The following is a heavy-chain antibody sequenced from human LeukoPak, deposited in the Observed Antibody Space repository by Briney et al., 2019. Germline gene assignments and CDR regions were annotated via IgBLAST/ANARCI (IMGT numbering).Heavy chain of an antibody. D-gene: IGHD6-19*01. CDR3: AVAGAEDAFHI. V-gene: IGHV5-51*01. Sequence: GESLKISCKGSGDSFTYWIGWVRQMPGKGLEWMGIIYPGDSDTRYSPSFQGRVTISADKSINTVYLHWSSLKASDIAIYYCAVAGAEDAFHIWGQGTMVAVSS. CDR2: IYPGDSDT. CDR1: GDSFTYW. J-gene: IGHJ3*02.